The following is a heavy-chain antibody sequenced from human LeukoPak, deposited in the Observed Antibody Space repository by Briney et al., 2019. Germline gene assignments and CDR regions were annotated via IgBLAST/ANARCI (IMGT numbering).Heavy chain of an antibody. V-gene: IGHV4-34*01. CDR2: INHSGST. J-gene: IGHJ4*02. D-gene: IGHD1-14*01. CDR3: ARGLPLDY. Sequence: SSETLSLTCAVYGGSFSGYCWSWIRQPPGKGLEWIGEINHSGSTNYNPSLKSRVTISVDTSKNQFSLKLSSVTAADTAVYYCARGLPLDYWGQGTLVTVSS. CDR1: GGSFSGYC.